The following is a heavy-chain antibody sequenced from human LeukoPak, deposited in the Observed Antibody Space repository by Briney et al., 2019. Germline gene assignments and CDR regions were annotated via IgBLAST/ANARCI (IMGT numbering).Heavy chain of an antibody. CDR2: IKQDGSEK. J-gene: IGHJ6*03. CDR3: ARRYCSGGSCYWDYYYYYYMDV. V-gene: IGHV3-7*01. CDR1: GFTFSSYW. D-gene: IGHD2-15*01. Sequence: GGSLRLSCAASGFTFSSYWMSWVRQAPGKGLEWVANIKQDGSEKYYVDSVKGRFTISRDNAKNSLYLQMNSLRAEDTAVYYCARRYCSGGSCYWDYYYYYYMDVWGKGTTVTVSS.